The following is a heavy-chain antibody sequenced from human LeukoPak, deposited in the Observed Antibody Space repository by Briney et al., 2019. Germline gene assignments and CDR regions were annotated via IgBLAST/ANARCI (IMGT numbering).Heavy chain of an antibody. J-gene: IGHJ4*02. D-gene: IGHD6-19*01. V-gene: IGHV3-74*01. Sequence: GGSLRLSCAASGFTFSSYWMHWVRQAPGKELGWVSRINSDGSSTTYADSVKDRFTISRDNAKNTLYLQMNSLRADDTAVYYCAKVTAVASTGALDYWGQGTLVTVSS. CDR3: AKVTAVASTGALDY. CDR1: GFTFSSYW. CDR2: INSDGSST.